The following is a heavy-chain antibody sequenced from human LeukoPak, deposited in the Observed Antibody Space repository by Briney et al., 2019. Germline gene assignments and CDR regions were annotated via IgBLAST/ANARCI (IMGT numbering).Heavy chain of an antibody. Sequence: GGSLRLSCAASGFTFSTYSVNWVRQAPGKGLEWVSFISSSSEYIYYADSVKGRFIISRDNAKNSLYLQVNSLRAEDTAVYYCARAEAAGVTMDVWGKGTTVTVSS. CDR2: ISSSSEYI. D-gene: IGHD6-13*01. CDR3: ARAEAAGVTMDV. CDR1: GFTFSTYS. V-gene: IGHV3-21*01. J-gene: IGHJ6*03.